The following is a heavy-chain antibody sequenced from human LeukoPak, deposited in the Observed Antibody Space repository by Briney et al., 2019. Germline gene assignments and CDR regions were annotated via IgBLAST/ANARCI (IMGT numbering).Heavy chain of an antibody. J-gene: IGHJ3*02. V-gene: IGHV4-59*01. CDR2: IYYSGST. Sequence: SETLSLTCTVTGGSISSYYWSWIRQPPGKGLEWIGYIYYSGSTNYNPSLKSRVTISVDTSKNQFSLKLSSVTAADTAVYYCARSTVWFGELDAFDIWGQGTMVTVSS. D-gene: IGHD3-10*01. CDR1: GGSISSYY. CDR3: ARSTVWFGELDAFDI.